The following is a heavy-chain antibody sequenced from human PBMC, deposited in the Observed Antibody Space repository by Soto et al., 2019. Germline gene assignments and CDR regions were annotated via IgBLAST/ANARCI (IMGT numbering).Heavy chain of an antibody. Sequence: GGSLRLSCAASGFTFSSYLMSWVRQAPGKGLEWVANIKQDGSEKYYVDSVKGRFTISRDNAKNSLYLQMNSLRAEDTAVYYCARDVVATIWDYFDYWGQGTLVTVSS. CDR1: GFTFSSYL. CDR3: ARDVVATIWDYFDY. J-gene: IGHJ4*02. CDR2: IKQDGSEK. V-gene: IGHV3-7*01. D-gene: IGHD5-12*01.